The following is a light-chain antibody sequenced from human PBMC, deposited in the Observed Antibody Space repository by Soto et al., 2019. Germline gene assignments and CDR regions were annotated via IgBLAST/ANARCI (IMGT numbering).Light chain of an antibody. CDR2: GAS. V-gene: IGKV3-20*01. Sequence: EIVMTQSPATLSLSPGERATLSCRASQSVSSSYLAWYQQKPGQAPRLLIYGASSRATGIPDRFSGSGSGTDFTLTISRLEPEDFAVYYCQQHGSSQITFGQGTRLEIK. CDR3: QQHGSSQIT. CDR1: QSVSSSY. J-gene: IGKJ5*01.